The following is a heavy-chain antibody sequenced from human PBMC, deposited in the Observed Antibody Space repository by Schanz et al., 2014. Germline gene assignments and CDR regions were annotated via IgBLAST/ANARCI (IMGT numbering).Heavy chain of an antibody. CDR1: RSTFSSYT. Sequence: QVQLVQSGAEVKKPGSSVKVSCKASRSTFSSYTISWVRQARGQGLEWMGWINAGTGNTEYSQKFQGRVTITADKSTSTASMELSSLRSEDTAVYYCASSGAGYSSSWDFDYWGQGTLVTVSS. CDR2: INAGTGNT. J-gene: IGHJ4*02. V-gene: IGHV1-69*02. CDR3: ASSGAGYSSSWDFDY. D-gene: IGHD6-13*01.